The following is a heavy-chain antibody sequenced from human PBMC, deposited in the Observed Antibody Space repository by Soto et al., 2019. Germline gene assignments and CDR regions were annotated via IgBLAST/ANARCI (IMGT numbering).Heavy chain of an antibody. D-gene: IGHD1-26*01. V-gene: IGHV1-8*01. CDR1: GYTFTSYD. Sequence: GSVKVSCKASGYTFTSYDINWVRQATGQGLEWMGWMNPNSGNTGYAQKFQGRVTMTRNTSISTAYMELSSLRSEDTAVYYCASGELRRYYYYYYGMDVWGKGTTVTVSP. J-gene: IGHJ6*04. CDR2: MNPNSGNT. CDR3: ASGELRRYYYYYYGMDV.